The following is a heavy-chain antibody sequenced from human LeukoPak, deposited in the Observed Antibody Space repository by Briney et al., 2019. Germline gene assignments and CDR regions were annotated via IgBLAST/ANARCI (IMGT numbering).Heavy chain of an antibody. CDR2: IRGSGGGT. V-gene: IGHV3-23*01. CDR1: GFIFSSHA. D-gene: IGHD3-3*01. Sequence: GGSLRLSCAASGFIFSSHAMSWVRQAPGKGLEWVSGIRGSGGGTHYADSAKGRFTISRDNSKNTLYLQMNSLRAEDTAVYYCARGDSLEWSYYYYYYYMDVWGKGTTVTVSS. J-gene: IGHJ6*03. CDR3: ARGDSLEWSYYYYYYYMDV.